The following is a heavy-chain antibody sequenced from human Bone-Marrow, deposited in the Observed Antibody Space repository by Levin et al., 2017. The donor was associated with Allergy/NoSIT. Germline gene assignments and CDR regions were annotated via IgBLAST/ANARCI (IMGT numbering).Heavy chain of an antibody. V-gene: IGHV1-18*01. CDR2: ISVYNDDT. D-gene: IGHD6-6*01. J-gene: IGHJ6*02. Sequence: ASVKVSCKASGYNFDNYHITWVRQAPGQGLEWMGWISVYNDDTRYAQSLQGRVTMTTDTSTNTAYMELRSLRPDDTAVYYCARVVSSSSPDYYYYGLDVWGQGTTVSVSS. CDR3: ARVVSSSSPDYYYYGLDV. CDR1: GYNFDNYH.